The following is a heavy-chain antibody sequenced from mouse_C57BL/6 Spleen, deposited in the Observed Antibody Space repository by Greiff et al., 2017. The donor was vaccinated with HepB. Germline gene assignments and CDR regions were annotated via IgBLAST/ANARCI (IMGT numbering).Heavy chain of an antibody. J-gene: IGHJ1*03. D-gene: IGHD1-1*01. V-gene: IGHV1-59*01. CDR1: GYNFTSYW. CDR2: IDPSDSYT. CDR3: ARKGGYGSIPRFDV. Sequence: QVQLQQPGAELVRPGTSVKLSCKASGYNFTSYWMHWVKQRPGQGLEWIGVIDPSDSYTNYNQKFKGKATLTVDTSSSTAYMQLSSLTSEDSAVYYCARKGGYGSIPRFDVWGTGTTVTVSS.